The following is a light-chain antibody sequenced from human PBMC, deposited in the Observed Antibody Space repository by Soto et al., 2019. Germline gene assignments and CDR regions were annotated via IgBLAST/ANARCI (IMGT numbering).Light chain of an antibody. CDR3: QQRSKSPRT. J-gene: IGKJ4*01. CDR2: GAS. V-gene: IGKV3-11*01. CDR1: QRVGDY. Sequence: EILLTQSPATLSLSPGERATLSCRASQRVGDYLAWYQQRPGQAPRLLIYGASKRATGIPARFSASGSETDFTLTVSSLEPDDFAVYFCQQRSKSPRTFGGGTKIEVK.